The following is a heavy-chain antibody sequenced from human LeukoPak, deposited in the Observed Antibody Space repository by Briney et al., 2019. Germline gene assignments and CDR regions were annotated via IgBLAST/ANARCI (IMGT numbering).Heavy chain of an antibody. CDR1: GFTFSNW. CDR2: INGDGRNI. D-gene: IGHD6-13*01. J-gene: IGHJ4*02. V-gene: IGHV3-74*01. Sequence: GGSLRLSCVASGFTFSNWMHWVRQDPRKGLVWVSRINGDGRNINYADSVRGRFTISRDNSKNTLDVQMSSLRAEDTAVYYCARGSGRIAAAGTAHYWGQGTLVTVSS. CDR3: ARGSGRIAAAGTAHY.